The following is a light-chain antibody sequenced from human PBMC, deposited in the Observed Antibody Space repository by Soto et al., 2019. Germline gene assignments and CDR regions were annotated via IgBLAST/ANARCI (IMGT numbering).Light chain of an antibody. CDR2: EVS. CDR3: SSYTSSSTQV. V-gene: IGLV2-14*01. Sequence: QSVLTQPASVSGSPGQSITISCTGTSSDVGGYNYVSWYQQHPGKAPKLMIYEVSNRPSGVSNRFSASKSGNTASLTISGLQAEEEADYYCSSYTSSSTQVFGPGTKVTVL. J-gene: IGLJ1*01. CDR1: SSDVGGYNY.